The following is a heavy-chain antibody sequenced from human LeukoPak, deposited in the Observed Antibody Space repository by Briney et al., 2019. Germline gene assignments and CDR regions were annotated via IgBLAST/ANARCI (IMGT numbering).Heavy chain of an antibody. CDR2: IKQDGSEK. CDR1: GFTFSSYW. V-gene: IGHV3-7*01. Sequence: GGSLRLSCAASGFTFSSYWMSWVRQAPGKGLEWVANIKQDGSEKYYVDSVKGRFTISRDNAKNSLYLQMNSLRAEDTAVYYCAREAASTVVEAAYYYYYYMDVWGKGTTVTVSS. J-gene: IGHJ6*03. CDR3: AREAASTVVEAAYYYYYYMDV. D-gene: IGHD6-25*01.